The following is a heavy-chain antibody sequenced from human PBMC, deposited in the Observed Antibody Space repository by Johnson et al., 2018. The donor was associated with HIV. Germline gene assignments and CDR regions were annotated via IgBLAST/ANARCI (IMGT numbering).Heavy chain of an antibody. D-gene: IGHD1-26*01. Sequence: QVQLVESGGGLVQTGGSLRLSCAASGFIFSSNAMHWVRQAPGKGLEWVAVISYDGSNKFYADSVKGRFTISRDNSKNTLFLQMNSLRAEDTAVYYCAGEGALWGDAFDIWGQGTKVTGSS. CDR2: ISYDGSNK. CDR1: GFIFSSNA. V-gene: IGHV3-30-3*01. CDR3: AGEGALWGDAFDI. J-gene: IGHJ3*02.